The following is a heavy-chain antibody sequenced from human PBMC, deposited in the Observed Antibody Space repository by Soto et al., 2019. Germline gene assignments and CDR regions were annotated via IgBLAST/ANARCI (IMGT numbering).Heavy chain of an antibody. CDR1: GGSISSGGYY. CDR3: ARYVWGSYRQSYYFDY. D-gene: IGHD3-16*02. Sequence: SETLSLTCTVSGGSISSGGYYWGWIRQHPGKGLEWIGYIYYIGSTYYNPSLKSRVSISVDTSKNQFSLKLSSVTAADTAVYYCARYVWGSYRQSYYFDYWGQGTLVTVSS. CDR2: IYYIGST. V-gene: IGHV4-31*03. J-gene: IGHJ4*02.